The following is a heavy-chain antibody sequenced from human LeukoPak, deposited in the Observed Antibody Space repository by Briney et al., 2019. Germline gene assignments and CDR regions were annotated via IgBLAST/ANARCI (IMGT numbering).Heavy chain of an antibody. CDR3: ARRGAAGTYYIDS. CDR1: GFTFSSHW. J-gene: IGHJ4*02. CDR2: IYSSGST. D-gene: IGHD3-16*01. Sequence: AGGSLRLSCAASGFTFSSHWISWVRQAPGKGLEWVSVIYSSGSTYYADSVKGRFTISRDNSKNTLYLQMNSLRAEDTAVYYCARRGAAGTYYIDSWGQGTLVTVSS. V-gene: IGHV3-53*01.